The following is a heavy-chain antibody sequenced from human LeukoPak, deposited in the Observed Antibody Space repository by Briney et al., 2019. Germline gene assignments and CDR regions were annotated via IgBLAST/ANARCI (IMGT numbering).Heavy chain of an antibody. Sequence: PGGSLRLSCAASGFTFSSYGMSWVRQAPGKGLEWVSAISGSGGSTYYADSVKGRFTISRDNSKNTLYLQMNSLRAEDTAVYYCAKDRSSLWFGENYFDYWGQGTLVTVSS. CDR3: AKDRSSLWFGENYFDY. CDR1: GFTFSSYG. D-gene: IGHD3-10*01. J-gene: IGHJ4*02. CDR2: ISGSGGST. V-gene: IGHV3-23*01.